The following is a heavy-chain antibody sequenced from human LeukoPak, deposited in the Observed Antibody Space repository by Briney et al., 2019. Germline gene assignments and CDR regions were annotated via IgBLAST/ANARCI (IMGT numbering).Heavy chain of an antibody. CDR3: ARETRGSVAGTFDY. Sequence: SETLSLTCTVSGGSISSYYWSWIRQPPGKGLEWIGYIYYSGSTNYNPSLKSRVTISVDTSKNQFSPKLSSVTAADTAVYYCARETRGSVAGTFDYWGQGTLVTVSS. CDR1: GGSISSYY. V-gene: IGHV4-59*01. D-gene: IGHD6-19*01. J-gene: IGHJ4*02. CDR2: IYYSGST.